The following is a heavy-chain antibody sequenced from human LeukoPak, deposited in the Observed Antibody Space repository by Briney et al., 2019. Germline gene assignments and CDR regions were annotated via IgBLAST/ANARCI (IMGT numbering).Heavy chain of an antibody. Sequence: SETLSLTCTVSGGSISSSSYYWGWIRQPPGKGLEWIGSIYYSGSTYYNPSLKSRVTISVYTSKNQFSLKLSSVTAADTAVYYCARGSSSWYVFWFDPWGQGTLVTVSS. D-gene: IGHD6-13*01. J-gene: IGHJ5*02. CDR3: ARGSSSWYVFWFDP. CDR1: GGSISSSSYY. V-gene: IGHV4-39*07. CDR2: IYYSGST.